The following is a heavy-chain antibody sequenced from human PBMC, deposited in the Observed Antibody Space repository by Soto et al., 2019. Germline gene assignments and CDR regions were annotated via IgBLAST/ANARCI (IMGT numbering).Heavy chain of an antibody. CDR2: ISSYNGDT. V-gene: IGHV1-18*01. CDR1: GYTFTRSG. J-gene: IGHJ6*01. CDR3: AREGVAPYYYYGMDC. Sequence: ASVKVSCKASGYTFTRSGISWVRQAPGQGPEWMGWISSYNGDTNYAQTFQGRVTMTTDTSTSTAYMELRSLRSDDTAVYYCAREGVAPYYYYGMDCWGQGTLVTVSS. D-gene: IGHD5-12*01.